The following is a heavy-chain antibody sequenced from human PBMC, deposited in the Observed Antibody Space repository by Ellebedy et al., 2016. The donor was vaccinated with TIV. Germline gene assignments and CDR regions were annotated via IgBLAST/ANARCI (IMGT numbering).Heavy chain of an antibody. CDR3: TTGVWKVREVYAMDV. CDR1: GFTFSHAW. V-gene: IGHV3-15*07. CDR2: IKSKTHGGTT. D-gene: IGHD3-10*01. Sequence: PGGSLRLSCAASGFTFSHAWMNWVRQAPGKGLEWVGRIKSKTHGGTTDYAAPVKGRFTISRDDSNNTPYLQMNSLKTEDTAVYFCTTGVWKVREVYAMDVWGQGTTVTVSS. J-gene: IGHJ6*02.